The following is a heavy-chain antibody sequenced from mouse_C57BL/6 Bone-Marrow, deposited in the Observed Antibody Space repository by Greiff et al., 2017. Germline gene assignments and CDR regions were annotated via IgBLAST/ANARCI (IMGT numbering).Heavy chain of an antibody. D-gene: IGHD2-4*01. CDR3: AGGLRRRGYYAMDY. J-gene: IGHJ4*01. V-gene: IGHV5-17*01. Sequence: EVKLMESGGGLVKPGGSLKLSCAASGFTFSDYGMHLVRQAPEKGLEWVAYISSGSSTIYYADTVKGRFTISRDNAKNTLFLQMTSLRSEDTAMYYCAGGLRRRGYYAMDYWGQGTSVTVSS. CDR1: GFTFSDYG. CDR2: ISSGSSTI.